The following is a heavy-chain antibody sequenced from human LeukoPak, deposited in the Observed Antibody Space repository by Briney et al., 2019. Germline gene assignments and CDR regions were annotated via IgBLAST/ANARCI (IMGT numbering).Heavy chain of an antibody. J-gene: IGHJ6*02. CDR1: GGTFSSYA. Sequence: SVKVSCKASGGTFSSYAISWVRQALGQGLEWMGGIIPIFGTANYAQKFQGRVTITADESTSTAYMELSSLRSEDTAVYYCARAYGDAYYYYGMDVWGQGTTVTVSS. D-gene: IGHD4-17*01. CDR2: IIPIFGTA. V-gene: IGHV1-69*13. CDR3: ARAYGDAYYYYGMDV.